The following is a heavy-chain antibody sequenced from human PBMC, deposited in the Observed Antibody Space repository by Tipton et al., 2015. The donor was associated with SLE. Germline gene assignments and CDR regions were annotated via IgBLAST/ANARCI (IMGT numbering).Heavy chain of an antibody. CDR2: IFHSENT. Sequence: TLSLTCSVSGASVSSGDHFWTWIRQLPGKGLEWIGYIFHSENTYYNPSLRSRVTISVDTSTNQISLRLNSVTAADTAGYWCARANRIPYRVDFEYWGQGTLVTVSS. CDR3: ARANRIPYRVDFEY. CDR1: GASVSSGDHF. J-gene: IGHJ4*02. V-gene: IGHV4-30-4*08. D-gene: IGHD1-14*01.